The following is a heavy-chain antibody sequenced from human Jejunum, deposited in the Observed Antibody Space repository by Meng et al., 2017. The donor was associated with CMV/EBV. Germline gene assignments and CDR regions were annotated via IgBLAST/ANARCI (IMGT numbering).Heavy chain of an antibody. CDR1: GFTFTNYA. D-gene: IGHD5-12*01. CDR3: ARGYSEWLYSKNSFGY. CDR2: ISYDGNAR. J-gene: IGHJ4*02. Sequence: SGFTFTNYAMHWVRQAPGKGLEWVSLISYDGNARYYADFVKGRFTISRDISNNTLYLEMNNLREEDTALYYCARGYSEWLYSKNSFGYWGQGALVTVSS. V-gene: IGHV3-30*04.